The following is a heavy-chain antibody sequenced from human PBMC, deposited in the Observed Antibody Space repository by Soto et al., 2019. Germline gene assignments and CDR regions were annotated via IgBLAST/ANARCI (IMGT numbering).Heavy chain of an antibody. Sequence: EVQLLESGGGLVQPGGSLRLSCAASGFTFSSYAMSWVRQAPGKGLEWVSGITGRGGTIYYADSVKGRFTISRDNSKSTLYLQMNSLRAEDTAVYYCAKDSSFYYDIFDYWGQGTLVTVSS. D-gene: IGHD3-9*01. J-gene: IGHJ4*02. CDR3: AKDSSFYYDIFDY. CDR1: GFTFSSYA. V-gene: IGHV3-23*01. CDR2: ITGRGGTI.